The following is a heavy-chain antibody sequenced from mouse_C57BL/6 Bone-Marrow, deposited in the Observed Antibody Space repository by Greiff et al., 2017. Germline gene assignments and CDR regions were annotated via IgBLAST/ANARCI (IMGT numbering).Heavy chain of an antibody. CDR3: ARPFLGFAY. CDR1: GFTFSSYG. J-gene: IGHJ3*01. Sequence: EVMLVESGGDLVKPGGSLKLSCAASGFTFSSYGMSWVRQTPDKRLEWVATISSGGSYTYYPDRVKGRFTISRDNAKNTLYLQMSSLESEDTAMYYCARPFLGFAYWGQGTLVTVSA. V-gene: IGHV5-6*01. CDR2: ISSGGSYT.